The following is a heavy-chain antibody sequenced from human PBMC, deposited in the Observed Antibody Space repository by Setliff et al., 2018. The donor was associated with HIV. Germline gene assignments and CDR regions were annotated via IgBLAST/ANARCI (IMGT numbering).Heavy chain of an antibody. J-gene: IGHJ3*02. D-gene: IGHD6-13*01. Sequence: SVKVSCKTSGGTLSNYVITWVRQAPGQGLEWMGMIIPMYNIPAYAQKFQGRVTFTADESTSTAYMELSSLSSEDTAVYYCARDQTGAAAAAFGGGSAWSDEGFDIWGQGTMVT. V-gene: IGHV1-69*13. CDR3: ARDQTGAAAAAFGGGSAWSDEGFDI. CDR1: GGTLSNYV. CDR2: IIPMYNIP.